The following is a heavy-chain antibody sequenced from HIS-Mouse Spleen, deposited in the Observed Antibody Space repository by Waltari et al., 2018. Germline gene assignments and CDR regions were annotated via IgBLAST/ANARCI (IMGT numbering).Heavy chain of an antibody. Sequence: EVQLVQSGGGLVKPGGSLRRSCAASGFTFSSYGMNWVRQATGKGLGWVSSISSKSSYIIYADSVKGRFNISRDNAKNSLYLQMSSLRAEDTAVYYCARRLLAGDAFDIWGQGTMVTVSS. CDR1: GFTFSSYG. V-gene: IGHV3-21*01. CDR3: ARRLLAGDAFDI. J-gene: IGHJ3*02. D-gene: IGHD7-27*01. CDR2: ISSKSSYI.